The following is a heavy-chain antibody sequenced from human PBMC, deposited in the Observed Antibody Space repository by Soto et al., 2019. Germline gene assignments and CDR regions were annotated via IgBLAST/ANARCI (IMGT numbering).Heavy chain of an antibody. D-gene: IGHD3-9*01. V-gene: IGHV3-33*01. CDR2: IWYDGSNK. CDR1: GFTFSSYG. CDR3: ARDLSYDILTGLFDY. J-gene: IGHJ4*02. Sequence: GGSLRLSCAASGFTFSSYGMHWVRQAPGKGLEWVAVIWYDGSNKYYADSVKGRFTISRDNSKNTLYLQMSSLRAEDTAAYYCARDLSYDILTGLFDYWGQGTLVTVSS.